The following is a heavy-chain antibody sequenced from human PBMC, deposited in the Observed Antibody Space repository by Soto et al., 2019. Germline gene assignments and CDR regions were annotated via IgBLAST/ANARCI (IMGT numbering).Heavy chain of an antibody. CDR1: GDTFSSYA. J-gene: IGHJ6*02. V-gene: IGHV1-69*06. CDR3: ATGSPYCTNTSCYTGYYGMNV. D-gene: IGHD2-2*01. CDR2: IIPFFGSA. Sequence: QAQLEQSGAEVKKPGSSVKVSCKASGDTFSSYAISWVRQAPGQGLEWMGGIIPFFGSAKYAHKFQGRVTITADKSTSTAYMELTSLRSEDTAVYFCATGSPYCTNTSCYTGYYGMNVWGQGTTVTVSS.